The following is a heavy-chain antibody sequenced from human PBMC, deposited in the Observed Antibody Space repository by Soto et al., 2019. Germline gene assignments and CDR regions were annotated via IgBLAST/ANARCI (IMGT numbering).Heavy chain of an antibody. CDR2: IDYNGVT. CDR3: ARCSLVVVPAPGFDP. CDR1: GGSIYRSGYY. V-gene: IGHV4-39*01. J-gene: IGHJ5*02. Sequence: PSETLSLTCTVSGGSIYRSGYYWGWIRQPPGRGLEWIGNIDYNGVTYSNPSLKSRVTISRDTSKNQFSLKLTSVTAADTALYYCARCSLVVVPAPGFDPWGRGTLVTVSS. D-gene: IGHD2-2*01.